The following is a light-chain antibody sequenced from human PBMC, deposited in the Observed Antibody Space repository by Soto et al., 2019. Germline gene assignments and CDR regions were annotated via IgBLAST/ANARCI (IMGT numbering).Light chain of an antibody. Sequence: EIVLTQSPGTLSLSPGERATLSCRASQSVSNNYLAWYQQKPAQAPRLLIYGTSNRATGTPDRFSGSGSGTDFTLTISRLEPEDFAVYYCQQYGTSPRAFGPGTKVDI. CDR1: QSVSNNY. V-gene: IGKV3-20*01. CDR3: QQYGTSPRA. J-gene: IGKJ1*01. CDR2: GTS.